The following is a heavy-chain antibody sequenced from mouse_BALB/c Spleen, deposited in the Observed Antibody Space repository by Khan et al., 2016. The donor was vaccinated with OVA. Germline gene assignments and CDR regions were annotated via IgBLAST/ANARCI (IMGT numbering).Heavy chain of an antibody. CDR3: ARVYGGDFDY. D-gene: IGHD1-1*01. CDR2: ISYSGNP. Sequence: EVQLVESGPGLVKPSQSLSLTCTVTGYSITSDYAWNWIRQFPGNKLEWMGFISYSGNPNYNPSLKSRASITRDTSKNQFFLHLNSVTTEDTATYYGARVYGGDFDYWGQGTTLTVSS. CDR1: GYSITSDYA. V-gene: IGHV3-2*02. J-gene: IGHJ2*01.